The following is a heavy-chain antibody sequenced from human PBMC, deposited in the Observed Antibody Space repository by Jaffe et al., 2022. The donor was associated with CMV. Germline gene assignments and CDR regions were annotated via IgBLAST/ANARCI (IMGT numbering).Heavy chain of an antibody. J-gene: IGHJ2*01. CDR1: GGSISSSSYY. Sequence: QLQLQESGPGLVKPSETLSLTCTVSGGSISSSSYYWGWIRQPPGKGLEWIGSIYYSGSTYYNPSLKSRVTISVDTSKNQFSLKLSSVTAADTAVYYCARTLRFLEWLLPSSNWYFDLWGRGTLVTVSS. V-gene: IGHV4-39*01. CDR3: ARTLRFLEWLLPSSNWYFDL. D-gene: IGHD3-3*01. CDR2: IYYSGST.